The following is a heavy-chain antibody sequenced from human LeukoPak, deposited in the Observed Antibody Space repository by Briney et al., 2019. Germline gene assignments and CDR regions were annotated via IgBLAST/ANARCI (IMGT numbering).Heavy chain of an antibody. D-gene: IGHD3-22*01. CDR2: INPNTGGT. CDR3: ARTIGSGSYPLLGY. Sequence: ASVKVSCKASGYTFTGYFVHWVRQAPGQGLQWMGWINPNTGGTNYAQKFQGRVTMTRDTSISTAYMELSRLRSDDTAVYYCARTIGSGSYPLLGYWGQGTLVTVSS. V-gene: IGHV1-2*02. CDR1: GYTFTGYF. J-gene: IGHJ4*02.